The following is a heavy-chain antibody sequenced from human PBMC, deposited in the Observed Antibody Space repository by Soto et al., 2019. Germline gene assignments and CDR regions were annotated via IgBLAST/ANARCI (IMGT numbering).Heavy chain of an antibody. CDR2: VIPLFDTA. CDR1: GGIFTNNA. Sequence: QVQVVQSGAEVKKPGSSVKVSCKVSGGIFTNNAISWVRQAPGQGLEWLGGVIPLFDTAYYAQKFRGRLRISADRATTTAYMEMSGLTSADTAVYFCATGGHNDGYNFYHGMDVWGKGTTVTVSA. CDR3: ATGGHNDGYNFYHGMDV. V-gene: IGHV1-69*06. D-gene: IGHD5-18*01. J-gene: IGHJ6*04.